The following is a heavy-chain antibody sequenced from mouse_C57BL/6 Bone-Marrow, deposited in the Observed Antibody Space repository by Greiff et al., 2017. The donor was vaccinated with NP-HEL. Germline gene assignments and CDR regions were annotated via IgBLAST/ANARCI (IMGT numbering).Heavy chain of an antibody. J-gene: IGHJ4*01. CDR2: IYPRSGNT. CDR3: ARREGSRYYAMDY. CDR1: GYTFTSYG. V-gene: IGHV1-81*01. D-gene: IGHD1-1*01. Sequence: VKLQESGAELARPGASVKLSCKASGYTFTSYGISWVKQRTGQGLEWIGEIYPRSGNTYYNEKFKGKATLTADKSSSTAYMELRSLTSEDSAVYFCARREGSRYYAMDYWGQGTSVTVSS.